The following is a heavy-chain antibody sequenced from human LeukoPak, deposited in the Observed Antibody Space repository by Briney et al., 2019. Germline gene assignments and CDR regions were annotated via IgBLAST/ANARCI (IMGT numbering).Heavy chain of an antibody. D-gene: IGHD4-17*01. V-gene: IGHV3-7*01. CDR3: ASGRRGYGDYGEFAD. Sequence: PGGSLRLSCAASGFTFSSYWMSWVRQAQGKGLEWVANINQDGTEKYYVDSVKGRFTISRDNAKNSLYLQMNSLRAEDTAVYYCASGRRGYGDYGEFADWGQGTLVTVSS. CDR2: INQDGTEK. CDR1: GFTFSSYW. J-gene: IGHJ4*02.